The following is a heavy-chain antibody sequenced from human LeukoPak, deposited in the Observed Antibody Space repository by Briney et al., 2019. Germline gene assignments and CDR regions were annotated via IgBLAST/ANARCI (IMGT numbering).Heavy chain of an antibody. Sequence: GGSLRLSCAASGCTFSSFDMHWVCQPTGQGLEWVSTSGAASATYYPGSVEGRFTLSRDNAKNSLYLQMNSLTAGDTAVYYCARGPPRGKYYYMDVWGKGTTVTVSS. D-gene: IGHD1-1*01. J-gene: IGHJ6*03. CDR3: ARGPPRGKYYYMDV. CDR2: SGAASAT. V-gene: IGHV3-13*01. CDR1: GCTFSSFD.